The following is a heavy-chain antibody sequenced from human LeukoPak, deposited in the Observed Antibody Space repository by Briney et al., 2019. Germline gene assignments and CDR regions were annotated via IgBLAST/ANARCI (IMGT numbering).Heavy chain of an antibody. CDR2: IRAYNGNT. J-gene: IGHJ4*02. CDR1: GYTFTSYG. CDR3: ARELEGYTIFGVVIMGYFDY. V-gene: IGHV1-18*01. D-gene: IGHD3-3*01. Sequence: GASVKVSCKASGYTFTSYGISWVRQAPGQGLEWMGWIRAYNGNTNYAQKLQGRVTMTTDTSTSTAYMELRSLRSDDTAVYYCARELEGYTIFGVVIMGYFDYWGQGTLVTVSS.